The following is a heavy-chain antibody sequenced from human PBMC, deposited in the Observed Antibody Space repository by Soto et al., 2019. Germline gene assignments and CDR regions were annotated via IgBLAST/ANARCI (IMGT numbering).Heavy chain of an antibody. CDR2: ITSDGSGT. CDR3: VRNAGFVRVVSVEY. J-gene: IGHJ4*02. D-gene: IGHD3-10*02. V-gene: IGHV3-74*03. Sequence: GGSLRLSCAASGFTFSGYGMNWVRQAPGKGLEWVSPITSDGSGTAYADSVKGRFSISRDNAKNTVYLQMDSLRVEDTAVYYCVRNAGFVRVVSVEYWGQGTTVTVSS. CDR1: GFTFSGYG.